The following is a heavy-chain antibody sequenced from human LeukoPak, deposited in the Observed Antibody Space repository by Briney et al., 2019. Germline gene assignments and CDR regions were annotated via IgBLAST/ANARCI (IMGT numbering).Heavy chain of an antibody. Sequence: PGGSLRPSCAASGFTFSNYAMSWVRQAPGKGLGWVSAISGSSGDSTYYADSVKGRFTISRDNSKNTLYLQMNSLRAEDTAVYFCANPEWGTYLVGFDYWGQGTLVTVSP. CDR2: ISGSSGDST. J-gene: IGHJ4*02. CDR1: GFTFSNYA. CDR3: ANPEWGTYLVGFDY. V-gene: IGHV3-23*01. D-gene: IGHD1-26*01.